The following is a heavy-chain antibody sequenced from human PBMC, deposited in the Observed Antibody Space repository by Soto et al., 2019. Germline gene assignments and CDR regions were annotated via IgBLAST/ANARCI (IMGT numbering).Heavy chain of an antibody. D-gene: IGHD2-2*01. CDR1: GGSFRRYA. CDR3: VFGDCTSTSCSYYFYGLDV. CDR2: ILPIFGSP. V-gene: IGHV1-69*01. J-gene: IGHJ6*02. Sequence: QVQLVQSGAELKKPGSSVKVSCKASGGSFRRYAISWVRQAPGQGLEWMGGILPIFGSPSHAQKFQGRVTITAEESAKTIYLELTSLTSDDTAMYYCVFGDCTSTSCSYYFYGLDVWGQGTTVTVSS.